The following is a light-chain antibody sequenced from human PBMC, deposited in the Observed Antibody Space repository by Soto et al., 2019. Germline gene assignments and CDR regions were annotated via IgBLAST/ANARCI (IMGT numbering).Light chain of an antibody. CDR3: QQYATSPLL. CDR1: QSVSGNY. Sequence: EIVLTQSPGTLSMSPGERATLSCRASQSVSGNYIAWYQQKPGQAPRILIYGASGRATGIPDRFSGSGSGTDFTLTISRLEPEDFAVYYCQQYATSPLLFGGGTKVEIK. J-gene: IGKJ4*01. CDR2: GAS. V-gene: IGKV3-20*01.